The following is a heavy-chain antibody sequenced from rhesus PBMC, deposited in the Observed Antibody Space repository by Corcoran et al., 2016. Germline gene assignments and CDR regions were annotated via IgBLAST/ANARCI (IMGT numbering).Heavy chain of an antibody. CDR1: GFSLSTSGMG. D-gene: IGHD3-9*01. V-gene: IGHV2S1*01. Sequence: QVTLKESGPALVKPTQTLTLTCTFSGFSLSTSGMGVGWIRQPPGKALEWLASIYWDDDKYSRTSLKSRLNISKDTTKNQVVLTMTNMDPVDIATYYCARTHYEDDYGYYSDPYNSLDVWGRGVLVTVSS. CDR2: IYWDDDK. CDR3: ARTHYEDDYGYYSDPYNSLDV. J-gene: IGHJ5-2*02.